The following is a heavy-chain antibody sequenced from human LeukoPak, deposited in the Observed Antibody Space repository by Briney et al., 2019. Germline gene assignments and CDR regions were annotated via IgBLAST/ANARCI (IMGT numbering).Heavy chain of an antibody. J-gene: IGHJ4*02. CDR1: GYTFTGYY. V-gene: IGHV1-2*06. Sequence: ASVKVSXKASGYTFTGYYMHWVRQAPGQGLEWMGRINPNSGGTNYAQKFQGRVTMTRDTSISTAYMELSRLRSDDTAVYYCARDFVSSSWRRPFDYWGQGTLVTVSS. CDR2: INPNSGGT. CDR3: ARDFVSSSWRRPFDY. D-gene: IGHD6-13*01.